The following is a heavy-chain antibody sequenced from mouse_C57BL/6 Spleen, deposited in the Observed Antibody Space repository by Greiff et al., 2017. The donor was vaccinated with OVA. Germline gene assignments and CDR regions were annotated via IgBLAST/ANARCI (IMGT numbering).Heavy chain of an antibody. Sequence: VQLKQSGAELVKPGASVKLSCTASGFNIKDYYMHWVKQRTEQGLAWIGRIDPEDGETKYAPKFQGKATITADPSSNTAYLLLSSLTSEDTDVDYCARVNYEAWFAYWGQGTLVTVSA. CDR1: GFNIKDYY. CDR3: ARVNYEAWFAY. V-gene: IGHV14-2*01. CDR2: IDPEDGET. J-gene: IGHJ3*01. D-gene: IGHD2-1*01.